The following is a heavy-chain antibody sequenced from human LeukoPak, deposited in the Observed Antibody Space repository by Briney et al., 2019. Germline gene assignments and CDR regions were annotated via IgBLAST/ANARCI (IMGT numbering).Heavy chain of an antibody. CDR1: GYTFTSYD. D-gene: IGHD1-20*01. J-gene: IGHJ4*02. CDR3: ARGLRVTGISPFGY. Sequence: ASVKVSCKASGYTFTSYDINWVRQATGQGLEWMGWMNPNSGNTGYAQKFQGRVTITRNTSISTAYMELSSLRSEDTAVYYCARGLRVTGISPFGYWGQGTLVTVSS. CDR2: MNPNSGNT. V-gene: IGHV1-8*03.